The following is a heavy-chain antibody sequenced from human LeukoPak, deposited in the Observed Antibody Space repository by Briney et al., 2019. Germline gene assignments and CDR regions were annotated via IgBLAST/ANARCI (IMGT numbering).Heavy chain of an antibody. D-gene: IGHD2-21*02. V-gene: IGHV3-21*01. J-gene: IGHJ4*02. Sequence: GILRLSCAASGFTFSSYSMNWVRQAPGKGLEWVSSISSSSSYIYYADSVKGRFTISRDSAKNSLYLQMNSLSAEDTAVYYCARFRTWGDKAFDYWGQGTLVTVSS. CDR1: GFTFSSYS. CDR2: ISSSSSYI. CDR3: ARFRTWGDKAFDY.